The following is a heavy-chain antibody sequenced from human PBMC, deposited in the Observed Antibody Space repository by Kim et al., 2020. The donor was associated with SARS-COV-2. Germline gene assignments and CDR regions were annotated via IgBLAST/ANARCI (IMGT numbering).Heavy chain of an antibody. CDR3: AKDKSSGSSTDAFDI. CDR2: ISWNSGSI. J-gene: IGHJ3*02. CDR1: GFTFGDYA. V-gene: IGHV3-9*01. Sequence: GGSLRLSCAASGFTFGDYAMHWVRQAPGKGLEWVSGISWNSGSIGYADSVKGRFTISRDNAKNSLYLQMNSLRAEDTALYYCAKDKSSGSSTDAFDIWGQGTMVTVSS. D-gene: IGHD3-10*01.